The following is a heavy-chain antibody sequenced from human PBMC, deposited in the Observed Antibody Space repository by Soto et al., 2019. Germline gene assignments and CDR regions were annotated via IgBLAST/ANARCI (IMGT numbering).Heavy chain of an antibody. Sequence: QVQLVQSGAEVKKPGSSVKVSCKASGGTFSSYAISWVRQAPGQGLEWMGGIIPIFVTANYAQKFQGRVTITADESTSTANMELSSLRSEDTAVYYCARVYCSSTRCYAPYGMDVWGQGTTVTVSS. CDR3: ARVYCSSTRCYAPYGMDV. CDR1: GGTFSSYA. V-gene: IGHV1-69*01. D-gene: IGHD2-2*01. J-gene: IGHJ6*02. CDR2: IIPIFVTA.